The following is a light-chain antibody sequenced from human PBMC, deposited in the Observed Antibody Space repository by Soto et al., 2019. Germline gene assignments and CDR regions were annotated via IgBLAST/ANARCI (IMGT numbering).Light chain of an antibody. CDR1: QSVITN. J-gene: IGKJ4*01. CDR2: GAS. Sequence: EILMTQSPSTLAVSPGERATLSCRASQSVITNLAWYQQKPGQAPRLLIYGASTRATGIPARFSGSGSGTDFTLTISSLEPEDFAVYYCQHRSNWPLTFGGGTKVDIK. CDR3: QHRSNWPLT. V-gene: IGKV3-11*01.